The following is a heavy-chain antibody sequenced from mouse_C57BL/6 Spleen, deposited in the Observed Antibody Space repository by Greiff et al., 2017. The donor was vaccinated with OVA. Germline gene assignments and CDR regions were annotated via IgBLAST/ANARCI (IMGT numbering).Heavy chain of an antibody. D-gene: IGHD1-1*01. CDR3: ARSSLLRIDY. Sequence: VQLQQSGAELVRPGPSVKVSCKASGYAFTNYLIEWVKQRPGQGLEWIGVINPGSGGTNYNEKFKGKATLTADKSSSTAYMQLSSLTSEDSAVYFCARSSLLRIDYWGQGTTLTVSS. J-gene: IGHJ2*01. CDR1: GYAFTNYL. V-gene: IGHV1-54*01. CDR2: INPGSGGT.